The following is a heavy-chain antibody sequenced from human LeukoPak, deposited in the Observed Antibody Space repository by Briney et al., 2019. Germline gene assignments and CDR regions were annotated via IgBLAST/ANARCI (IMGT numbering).Heavy chain of an antibody. CDR2: ILPIFGTT. J-gene: IGHJ6*04. CDR1: GGTFSSYA. D-gene: IGHD3-9*01. V-gene: IGHV1-69*06. Sequence: SVKVSCKASGGTFSSYAISWVRQPPGQGLEWMGGILPIFGTTNYAQKFQGRVTITADKSTSTAYMELSRLRSEDTAVYYCARTYYDILTGYYRYYYYYGMDVWGKGTTVTVSS. CDR3: ARTYYDILTGYYRYYYYYGMDV.